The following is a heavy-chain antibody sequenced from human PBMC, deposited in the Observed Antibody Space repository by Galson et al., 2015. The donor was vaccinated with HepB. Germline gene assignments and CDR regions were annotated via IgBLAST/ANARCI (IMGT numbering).Heavy chain of an antibody. CDR3: AKGSVGGSSCENDD. CDR2: ISWKSDSI. CDR1: GFTFDDYA. Sequence: SLRLSCAASGFTFDDYAMHWVRQAPGKGLEWVSGISWKSDSIGYADSVKGRFTTSRDNAKNCLYLQMNSLRAEDTALYYCAKGSVGGSSCENDDWGQGTLVTVSS. D-gene: IGHD6-13*01. V-gene: IGHV3-9*01. J-gene: IGHJ4*02.